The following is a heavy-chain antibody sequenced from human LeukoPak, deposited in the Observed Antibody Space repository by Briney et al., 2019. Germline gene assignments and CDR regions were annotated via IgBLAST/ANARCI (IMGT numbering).Heavy chain of an antibody. CDR2: INHSGST. CDR1: GGSFSGYY. Sequence: TSETLSLTCAVYGGSFSGYYWSWIRQPPGKGLEWIGEINHSGSTNYNPSLKSRVTISVNTSKNQFSLKLSSVTAADTAVYYCARGLTYYYGSGSYYPYWGQGTLVTVSS. D-gene: IGHD3-10*01. CDR3: ARGLTYYYGSGSYYPY. J-gene: IGHJ4*02. V-gene: IGHV4-34*01.